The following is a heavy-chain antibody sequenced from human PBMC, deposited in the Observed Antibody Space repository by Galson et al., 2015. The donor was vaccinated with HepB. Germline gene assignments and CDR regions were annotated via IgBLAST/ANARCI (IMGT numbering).Heavy chain of an antibody. CDR3: AKGGSGYYYDSSGYYYGY. D-gene: IGHD3-22*01. Sequence: SLRLSCAASGFTFSSYAMSWVRQAPGKGLEWVSAISGSGGSTYYADSVKGRFTISRDNSKNTLYLQMNSLRAEDTAVYYCAKGGSGYYYDSSGYYYGYWGQGTLVTVSS. J-gene: IGHJ4*02. V-gene: IGHV3-23*01. CDR2: ISGSGGST. CDR1: GFTFSSYA.